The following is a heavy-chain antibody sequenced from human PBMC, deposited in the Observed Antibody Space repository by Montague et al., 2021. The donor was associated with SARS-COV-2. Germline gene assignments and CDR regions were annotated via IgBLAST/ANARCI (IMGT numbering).Heavy chain of an antibody. CDR2: INHRGST. V-gene: IGHV4-34*01. CDR1: GGSFSGYY. CDR3: ARGTGPRSITLLGVIISGHVFDI. J-gene: IGHJ4*02. Sequence: SETLSLTCAVYGGSFSGYYWCWICQPPGTGLEWIGEINHRGSTNYNPSLKIRVLITVDTSKNQFSLNLSSVTDADTAVYYCARGTGPRSITLLGVIISGHVFDIWGQGTMVTVSS. D-gene: IGHD3-3*01.